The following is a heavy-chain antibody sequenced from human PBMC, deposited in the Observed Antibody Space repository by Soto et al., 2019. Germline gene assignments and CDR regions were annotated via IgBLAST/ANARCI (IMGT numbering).Heavy chain of an antibody. CDR1: GGSFSGYY. J-gene: IGHJ6*04. Sequence: SETLSLTCAVYGGSFSGYYWSWIRQPPGKGLEWIGEINHSGSTNYNPSLKSRVTISVDTSKNQFSLKLSSVTAADTAVYYCARGIEWLVRERWGPYYYYCGMYFWGKGTRVTVSS. D-gene: IGHD6-19*01. CDR2: INHSGST. V-gene: IGHV4-34*01. CDR3: ARGIEWLVRERWGPYYYYCGMYF.